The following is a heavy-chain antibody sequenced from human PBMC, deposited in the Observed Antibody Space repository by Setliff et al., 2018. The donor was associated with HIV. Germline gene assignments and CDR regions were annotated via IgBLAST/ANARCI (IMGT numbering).Heavy chain of an antibody. CDR3: ARCGYSYGWSFDY. CDR1: GGSISSSSYY. D-gene: IGHD5-18*01. J-gene: IGHJ4*02. Sequence: LSLTCTVSGGSISSSSYYWGWIRQPPGKGLEWIGSIYYTGSTYYNPSLKSRVTISVDTSKNQFSLKLSSVTAADTAVYYCARCGYSYGWSFDYWGQGTLVTVSS. V-gene: IGHV4-39*01. CDR2: IYYTGST.